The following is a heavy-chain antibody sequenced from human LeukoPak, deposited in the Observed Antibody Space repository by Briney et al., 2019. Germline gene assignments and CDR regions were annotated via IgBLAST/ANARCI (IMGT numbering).Heavy chain of an antibody. CDR1: GGSISSSSYY. Sequence: PSETLSLTCTVSGGSISSSSYYWGWIRQPPGKGLEWIGSIYYSGSTYYNPSLKSRVTISVDTSKNQFSLKLSSVTAADTAVYYCARSYGSGGEGELDYWGQGTLVTVSS. CDR3: ARSYGSGGEGELDY. V-gene: IGHV4-39*07. D-gene: IGHD3-10*01. CDR2: IYYSGST. J-gene: IGHJ4*02.